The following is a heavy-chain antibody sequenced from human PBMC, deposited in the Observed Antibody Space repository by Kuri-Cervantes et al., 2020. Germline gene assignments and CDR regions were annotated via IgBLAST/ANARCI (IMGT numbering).Heavy chain of an antibody. D-gene: IGHD3-10*01. J-gene: IGHJ4*02. CDR2: IYPGDSDT. Sequence: GESLKISCKGSGYSFTSYWIGWVRQMPGKGLEWMGIIYPGDSDTRYSPSFQGQVTISADKSISTAYLQWGSLKASDTAMYYCARPSAGDYYGSGMDYWGQGTLVTVSS. CDR3: ARPSAGDYYGSGMDY. CDR1: GYSFTSYW. V-gene: IGHV5-51*01.